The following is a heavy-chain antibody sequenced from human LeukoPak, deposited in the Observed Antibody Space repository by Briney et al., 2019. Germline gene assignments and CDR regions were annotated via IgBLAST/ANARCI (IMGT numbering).Heavy chain of an antibody. V-gene: IGHV1-69*05. CDR2: IIPIFGTA. Sequence: SVKVSCKASGGTFSSYAISWVRQAPGQGLEWMGRIIPIFGTANYAQKFQGRVTITTDESTSTAYMELSSLRCEDTAVYYCARGPWELLYYFDYWGQGTLVTVSP. CDR1: GGTFSSYA. D-gene: IGHD1-26*01. J-gene: IGHJ4*02. CDR3: ARGPWELLYYFDY.